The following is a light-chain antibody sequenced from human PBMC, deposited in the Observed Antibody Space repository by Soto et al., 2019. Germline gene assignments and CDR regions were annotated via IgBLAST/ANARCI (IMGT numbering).Light chain of an antibody. J-gene: IGKJ2*01. Sequence: DIQMTQSPSTLSASVGDRVSITCRASQTVAYWLAWYQQKPGRAPKLLMYRASSLESGVPSRFSGSGYGTEFTLTISSLQPDDFATYYCQQYNSYSPYSCGQGTKLEIK. CDR2: RAS. V-gene: IGKV1-5*03. CDR1: QTVAYW. CDR3: QQYNSYSPYS.